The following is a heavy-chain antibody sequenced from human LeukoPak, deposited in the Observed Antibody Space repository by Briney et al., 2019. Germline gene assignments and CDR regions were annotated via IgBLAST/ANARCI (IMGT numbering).Heavy chain of an antibody. CDR1: GYTFTGYY. V-gene: IGHV1-2*02. CDR2: INPNSGGT. D-gene: IGHD2-21*01. Sequence: GASVKVSCKASGYTFTGYYMHWVRQAPGQGLEWMGWINPNSGGTNYAQKFQGRVTMTRDTSISTAYMELSRLRSEDTAVYYCARCGPYYYYGMDVWGQGTTVTVSS. J-gene: IGHJ6*02. CDR3: ARCGPYYYYGMDV.